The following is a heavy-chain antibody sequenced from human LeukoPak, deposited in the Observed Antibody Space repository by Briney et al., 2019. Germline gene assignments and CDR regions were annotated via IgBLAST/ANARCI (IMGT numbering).Heavy chain of an antibody. CDR1: GYTFTSYD. Sequence: ASVKVSCKASGYTFTSYDINWVRQATGQGLECMGWMNPNSGNTGYAQKFQGRVTITRNTSISTAYMELSSLRSEDTAVYYCAGGVGMRYCSGGSCYTYWGQGTLVTVSS. CDR2: MNPNSGNT. J-gene: IGHJ4*02. CDR3: AGGVGMRYCSGGSCYTY. D-gene: IGHD2-15*01. V-gene: IGHV1-8*03.